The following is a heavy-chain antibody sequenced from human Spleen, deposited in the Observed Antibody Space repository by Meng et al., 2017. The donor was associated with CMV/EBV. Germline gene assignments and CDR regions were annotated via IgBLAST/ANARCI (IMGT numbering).Heavy chain of an antibody. CDR2: INHSGST. CDR1: GGSFSGYY. J-gene: IGHJ4*02. V-gene: IGHV4-34*01. D-gene: IGHD2-8*02. CDR3: ALSTGVAFDY. Sequence: QGQLQEGGAGLLKPSETLSLTCAVYGGSFSGYYWSWIRQPPGKGLEWIGEINHSGSTNYNPSLKSRVTISVDTSKNQFSLKLSSVTAADTAVYYCALSTGVAFDYWGQGTLVTVSS.